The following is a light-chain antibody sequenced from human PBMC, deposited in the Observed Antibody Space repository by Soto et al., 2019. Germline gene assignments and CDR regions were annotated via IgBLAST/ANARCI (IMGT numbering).Light chain of an antibody. CDR3: QQYGRSTLT. Sequence: DIVVTQSPATLSVSPRVRATLXCSSSQSVSSSYLAWYQQKLGQAPRLLIYAASSRATGIPDRFSGSGSGTDFTLTISRLEPEDFAVYYCQQYGRSTLTVGGGTNVDI. J-gene: IGKJ4*01. V-gene: IGKV3-20*01. CDR2: AAS. CDR1: QSVSSSY.